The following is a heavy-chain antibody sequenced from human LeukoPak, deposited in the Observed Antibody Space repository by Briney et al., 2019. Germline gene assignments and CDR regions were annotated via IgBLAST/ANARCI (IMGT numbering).Heavy chain of an antibody. J-gene: IGHJ6*03. D-gene: IGHD6-19*01. CDR2: VNPHSGGT. CDR3: ASAGIAVAGTKDYYYYMDV. Sequence: ASVKVSCKASGYTFTDYYIHWVRQAPGHGLEWMGWVNPHSGGTNFAQRFRGRVTMTRDTSISTAYMELSRLRSDDTAVYYCASAGIAVAGTKDYYYYMDVWGKGTTVTVSS. CDR1: GYTFTDYY. V-gene: IGHV1-2*02.